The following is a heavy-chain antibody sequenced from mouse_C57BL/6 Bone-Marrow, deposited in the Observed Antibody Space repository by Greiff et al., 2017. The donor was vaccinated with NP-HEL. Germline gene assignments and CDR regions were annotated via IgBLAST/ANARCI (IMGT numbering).Heavy chain of an antibody. CDR2: ISNGGGST. D-gene: IGHD2-2*01. CDR3: ARQYGYDVWYFDV. CDR1: GFTFSDYY. Sequence: EVKLMESGGGLVQPGGSLTLSCAASGFTFSDYYMYLVRQTPEKRLEWVAYISNGGGSTYYPDTVKGRFTISRDNAKNTLYLQMSRLKSEDTAMYYCARQYGYDVWYFDVWGTGTTVTVSS. V-gene: IGHV5-12*01. J-gene: IGHJ1*03.